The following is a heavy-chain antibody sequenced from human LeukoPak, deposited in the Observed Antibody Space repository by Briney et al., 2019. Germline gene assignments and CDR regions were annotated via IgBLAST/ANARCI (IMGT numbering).Heavy chain of an antibody. J-gene: IGHJ4*02. CDR1: GYTFTCYY. V-gene: IGHV1-2*02. D-gene: IGHD3-16*01. CDR2: INPNSGDT. CDR3: ATQRGSYLWGTDFDY. Sequence: GASVTVSCKASGYTFTCYYMHWVRQAPGQGLEWMGWINPNSGDTKYAQKFQGRVTMTRDTSISTAYMELSRLTSDDTAVYYCATQRGSYLWGTDFDYWGQGTLVTVSS.